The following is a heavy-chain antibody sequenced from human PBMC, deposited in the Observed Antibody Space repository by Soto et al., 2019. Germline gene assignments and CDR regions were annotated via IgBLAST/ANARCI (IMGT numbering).Heavy chain of an antibody. D-gene: IGHD4-17*01. CDR2: ISSSGDTT. CDR3: AHPRGYGVFDAVDI. Sequence: EAQLLETGGGLVQPGGSLRLSCAASGFIFSPYAMNWVRQAPGEGLEWVSAISSSGDTTFYAESVRGRFTISRDNSVNTLYLQMSSLSTEDTAVYYCAHPRGYGVFDAVDIWGQGTMVTVSS. J-gene: IGHJ3*02. V-gene: IGHV3-23*01. CDR1: GFIFSPYA.